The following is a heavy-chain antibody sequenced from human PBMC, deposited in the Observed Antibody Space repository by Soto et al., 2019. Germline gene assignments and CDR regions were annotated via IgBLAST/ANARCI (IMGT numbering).Heavy chain of an antibody. CDR3: ARQYYVHGWLVTTEYFDY. V-gene: IGHV1-69*13. D-gene: IGHD6-19*01. CDR1: GGTFSSYA. Sequence: SVKVSCKASGGTFSSYAISWVRPAPGQGLEWMGGIIPIFGTANYAQKFQGRVTITADESTSTAYMELSSLRSEDTAVYYCARQYYVHGWLVTTEYFDYWGQGTLVTVSS. CDR2: IIPIFGTA. J-gene: IGHJ4*02.